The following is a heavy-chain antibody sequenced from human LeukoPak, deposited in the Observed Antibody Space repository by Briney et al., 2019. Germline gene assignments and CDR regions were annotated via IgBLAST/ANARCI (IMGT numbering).Heavy chain of an antibody. V-gene: IGHV4-30-4*01. D-gene: IGHD4-17*01. CDR2: IYYSGST. J-gene: IGHJ6*02. CDR1: GGSISSGDYY. CDR3: ARGIGDYGYCYYGMDV. Sequence: PSQPLSLTCTVSGGSISSGDYYWSWIRQPPGKGLEWIGYIYYSGSTYYNPSLKSRVTISVDTSKNQFSLKLSSVTAADTAVYYCARGIGDYGYCYYGMDVWGQGTTVTVSS.